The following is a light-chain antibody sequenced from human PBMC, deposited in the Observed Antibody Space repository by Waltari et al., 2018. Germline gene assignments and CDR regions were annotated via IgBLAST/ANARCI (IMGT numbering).Light chain of an antibody. CDR1: QSVSRV. CDR2: GAS. V-gene: IGKV3-20*01. CDR3: QHYVRLPVT. Sequence: EIVLTQSPGTLSLSPGERVTLSCRASQSVSRVLAWYQQKPGQAPRLLICGASNRATGIPDRFSGSGSGTDFSLTISRLEPEDFAVYYCQHYVRLPVTFGQGTKVEIK. J-gene: IGKJ1*01.